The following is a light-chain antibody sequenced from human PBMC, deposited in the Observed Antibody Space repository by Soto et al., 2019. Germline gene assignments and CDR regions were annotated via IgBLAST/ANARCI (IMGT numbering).Light chain of an antibody. CDR3: CSLAGSYTVI. CDR1: SSDVGAYNY. J-gene: IGLJ7*01. V-gene: IGLV2-11*01. Sequence: QSALTQPPSVSGSPRQSVSISCTGSSSDVGAYNYVSWYQQHPGDAPKLMIYDVSRRPSGVPDRFSGSKSGNTASLTISGLQAEDEADYYCCSLAGSYTVIFGGGTQLTVL. CDR2: DVS.